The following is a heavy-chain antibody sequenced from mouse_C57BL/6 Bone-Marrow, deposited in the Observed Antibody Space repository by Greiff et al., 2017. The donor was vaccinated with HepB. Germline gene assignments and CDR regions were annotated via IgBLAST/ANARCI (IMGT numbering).Heavy chain of an antibody. CDR2: INPSSGYT. V-gene: IGHV1-7*01. J-gene: IGHJ3*01. CDR3: ARPYYSNYVAWFAY. Sequence: VQGVESGAELAKPGASVKLSCKASGYTFTSYWMHWVKQRPGQGLEWIGYINPSSGYTKYNQKFKDKATLTADKSSSTAYMQLSSLTYEDSAVYYCARPYYSNYVAWFAYWGQGTLVTVSA. D-gene: IGHD2-5*01. CDR1: GYTFTSYW.